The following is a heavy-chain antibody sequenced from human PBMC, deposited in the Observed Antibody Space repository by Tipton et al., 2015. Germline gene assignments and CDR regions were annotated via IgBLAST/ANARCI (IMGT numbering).Heavy chain of an antibody. CDR1: GGSINSGDYY. D-gene: IGHD5-12*01. Sequence: TLSLTCTVSGGSINSGDYYWSWIRQPPGKGLECIGFISHIGSTYYNPSLKSRVTISVDKSRNQFSLKLSSVTAADTAVYYCASFVWWLSFDSWGQGTLVTVSS. J-gene: IGHJ4*02. V-gene: IGHV4-30-4*01. CDR2: ISHIGST. CDR3: ASFVWWLSFDS.